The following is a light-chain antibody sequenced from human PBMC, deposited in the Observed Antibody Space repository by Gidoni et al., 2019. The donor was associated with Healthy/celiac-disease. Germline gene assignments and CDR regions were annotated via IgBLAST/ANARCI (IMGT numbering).Light chain of an antibody. V-gene: IGKV3-11*01. CDR2: HAS. CDR3: QPRSNWPLT. Sequence: EIVLTQSPATLSLSPGERATLSCRASQSVSSYLAWYQQKPVQAPRPLLYHASNRPTGIPARFSGSGSGTDFTLTISSLEPEDFAVYYCQPRSNWPLTFGGGTKVEIK. CDR1: QSVSSY. J-gene: IGKJ4*01.